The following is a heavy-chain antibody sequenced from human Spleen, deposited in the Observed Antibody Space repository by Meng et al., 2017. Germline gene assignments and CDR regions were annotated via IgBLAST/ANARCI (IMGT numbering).Heavy chain of an antibody. Sequence: SQTLSLTCAVYGGSFSGYYWSWIRQPPGKGLEWIGEINHGGSTNYNPSLKSRVTISVDKSKNQFSLELSSVTAADTAVYYCARSKFTVDTAMVSRSFDYWGQGTLVTVSS. CDR2: INHGGST. D-gene: IGHD5-18*01. V-gene: IGHV4-34*01. CDR3: ARSKFTVDTAMVSRSFDY. CDR1: GGSFSGYY. J-gene: IGHJ4*02.